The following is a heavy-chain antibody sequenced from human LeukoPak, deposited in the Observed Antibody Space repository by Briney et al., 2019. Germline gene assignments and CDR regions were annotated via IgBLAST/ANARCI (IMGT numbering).Heavy chain of an antibody. CDR1: GFIFSSYG. D-gene: IGHD2-15*01. V-gene: IGHV3-30*18. CDR3: AKVQIGVVVAAASDDY. CDR2: ISYDGGNI. Sequence: QAGGSLRLSCAASGFIFSSYGMHWVRQAPGKGLEWVAVISYDGGNISYTDSVKGRFTISRDNSKNTLYLQMNSLRAEDTAVYYCAKVQIGVVVAAASDDYWGQGTLVTVSS. J-gene: IGHJ4*02.